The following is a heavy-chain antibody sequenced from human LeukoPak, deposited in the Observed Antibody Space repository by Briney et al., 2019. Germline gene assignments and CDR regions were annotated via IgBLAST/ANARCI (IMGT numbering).Heavy chain of an antibody. CDR1: GGSINNSSYY. CDR2: IYYRGGT. CDR3: ASYDSSGYPIFDY. Sequence: SETLSLTCTVSGGSINNSSYYWGWIRQPPGKGLEWIGNIYYRGGTYYSPSLKSRVTTSVDTSKNQFSLKLSSVTAADTAVYYCASYDSSGYPIFDYWGQGTPVTVSS. V-gene: IGHV4-39*01. J-gene: IGHJ4*02. D-gene: IGHD3-22*01.